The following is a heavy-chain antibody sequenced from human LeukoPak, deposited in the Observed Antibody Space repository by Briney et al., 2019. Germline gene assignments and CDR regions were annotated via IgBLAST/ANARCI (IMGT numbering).Heavy chain of an antibody. D-gene: IGHD3-10*01. CDR3: AEDVVRGVVKTDY. CDR1: GFTFSNYD. V-gene: IGHV3-23*01. J-gene: IGHJ4*02. Sequence: AGGSLRLACAASGFTFSNYDMTWVRQAPGKGLEWVSTIGDSGERTYYADSVKGRFTISRDNSKNTLSLQMNSLRVEDTAVYYCAEDVVRGVVKTDYWGQGTLVTVSS. CDR2: IGDSGERT.